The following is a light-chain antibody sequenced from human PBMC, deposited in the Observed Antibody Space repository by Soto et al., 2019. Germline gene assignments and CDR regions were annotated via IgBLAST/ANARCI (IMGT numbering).Light chain of an antibody. CDR2: DAS. V-gene: IGKV1-5*01. J-gene: IGKJ1*01. Sequence: IQLTQSPSTLSASVGDRVTITCRASQSISTWLAWYQQKPGKAPKLLIYDASSLESGVPSMFSGSGSGTEFTLTISSLQPEDFASYYCQQYNSYSTFGQGTKVDIK. CDR1: QSISTW. CDR3: QQYNSYST.